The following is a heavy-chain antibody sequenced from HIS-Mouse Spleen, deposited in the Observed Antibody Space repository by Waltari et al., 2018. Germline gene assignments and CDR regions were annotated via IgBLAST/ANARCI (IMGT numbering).Heavy chain of an antibody. Sequence: QVQLQESGPGLVKPSETLSLTCTVSGGSISSYYCSWIRQPPGKGLEWIGYIYYSGRTNYNPSLKSRVTISVDTSKNQFSLKLSSVTAADTAVYYCAREIPYSSSWYDWYFDLWGRGTLVTVSS. CDR1: GGSISSYY. CDR3: AREIPYSSSWYDWYFDL. V-gene: IGHV4-59*12. J-gene: IGHJ2*01. D-gene: IGHD6-13*01. CDR2: IYYSGRT.